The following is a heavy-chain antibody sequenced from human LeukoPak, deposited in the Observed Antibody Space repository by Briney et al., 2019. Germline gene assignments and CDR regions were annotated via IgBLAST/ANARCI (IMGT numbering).Heavy chain of an antibody. V-gene: IGHV3-30*02. J-gene: IGHJ4*02. Sequence: GGALILSCAAPGFTFSTYGIPSVRQAPGKVLERVAFIRYDGSNKYYADSVKGRFTISRDNPKNTLYLQMNSLRAEDTAVYYCAKDNYDYGDYDGGDYWGQGTLVTVSS. CDR2: IRYDGSNK. CDR1: GFTFSTYG. D-gene: IGHD4-17*01. CDR3: AKDNYDYGDYDGGDY.